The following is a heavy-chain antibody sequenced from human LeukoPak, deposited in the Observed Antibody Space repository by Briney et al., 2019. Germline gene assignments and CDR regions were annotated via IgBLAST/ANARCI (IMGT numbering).Heavy chain of an antibody. J-gene: IGHJ4*02. CDR1: GGSISSSSYY. CDR2: IYYSGST. Sequence: SETLSLTCTVSGGSISSSSYYWGWIRQPPGKGLEWIGSIYYSGSTYYNPSLKSRVTISVDTSKNQFSLKLSSVTAADTAVYYCARESQWLELIDYWGQGTLVTVSS. CDR3: ARESQWLELIDY. D-gene: IGHD6-19*01. V-gene: IGHV4-39*07.